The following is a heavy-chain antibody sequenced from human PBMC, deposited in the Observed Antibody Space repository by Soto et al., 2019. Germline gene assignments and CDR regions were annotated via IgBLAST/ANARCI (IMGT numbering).Heavy chain of an antibody. CDR3: ARSREFDY. Sequence: PSETLSLTCGVSGGSLSGATYSWNWIRQPPGKGLEWIGYIFPSGTTYYNPSLKSQVTISIDVSKNQFSLSLRSLTAADTAVYYCARSREFDYWSQGTLVTVSS. J-gene: IGHJ4*02. CDR2: IFPSGTT. V-gene: IGHV4-30-2*01. CDR1: GGSLSGATYS.